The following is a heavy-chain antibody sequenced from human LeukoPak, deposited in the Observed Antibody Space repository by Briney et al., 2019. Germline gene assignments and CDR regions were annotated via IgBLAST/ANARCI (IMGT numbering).Heavy chain of an antibody. CDR2: IHYSGST. D-gene: IGHD4-17*01. Sequence: SETLSLTCTVSGGSISSYYWSWIRQPPGKGLEWIGYIHYSGSTNYNPSPKSRVTISVDTSKNQFSLKLSSVTAADTAVYYCARGKGDDYGDYGGTNWFDPWGQGTLVTVSS. CDR1: GGSISSYY. J-gene: IGHJ5*02. V-gene: IGHV4-59*01. CDR3: ARGKGDDYGDYGGTNWFDP.